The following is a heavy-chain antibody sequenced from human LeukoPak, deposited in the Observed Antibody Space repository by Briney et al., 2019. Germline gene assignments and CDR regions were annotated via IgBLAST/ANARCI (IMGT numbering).Heavy chain of an antibody. CDR2: IYPGDSDT. J-gene: IGHJ6*03. D-gene: IGHD1-1*01. CDR1: GYSFTSYW. CDR3: ARHTQDRTDFMDV. Sequence: GESLKISCKGSGYSFTSYWIGWVRQMPGKGLEWMGIIYPGDSDTRYSPSFQGQVTISADKSISTAYLQWSSLKASDTAMYYCARHTQDRTDFMDVWGKGTTVTVSS. V-gene: IGHV5-51*01.